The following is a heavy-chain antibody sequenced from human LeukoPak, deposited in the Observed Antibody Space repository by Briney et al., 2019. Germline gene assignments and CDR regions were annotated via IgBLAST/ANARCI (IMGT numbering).Heavy chain of an antibody. CDR2: INPSGGST. D-gene: IGHD3-16*01. CDR3: ARAGKDYVWGGSGFDI. J-gene: IGHJ3*02. Sequence: ASVKVSCKASGYTFTSYYMHWVRQAPGQGLEWMGIINPSGGSTSYAQKFQGRVTMTRDMSTSTVYMELSSLRSEDTAVYYCARAGKDYVWGGSGFDIWGQGTMVTVSS. CDR1: GYTFTSYY. V-gene: IGHV1-46*01.